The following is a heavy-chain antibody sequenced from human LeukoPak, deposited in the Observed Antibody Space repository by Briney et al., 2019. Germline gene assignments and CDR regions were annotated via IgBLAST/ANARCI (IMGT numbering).Heavy chain of an antibody. D-gene: IGHD2-2*01. V-gene: IGHV7-4-1*02. CDR3: ARDPGDDLVVPGDP. CDR2: INTNTGNP. Sequence: ASVKVSCKASGYTFIDYAINWVRQAPGQGLEWMGWINTNTGNPTYAQGFTGRFVFSLDTSVSTTYLQISSLKAEDTAVYYCARDPGDDLVVPGDPWGQGTLVTVSS. J-gene: IGHJ5*02. CDR1: GYTFIDYA.